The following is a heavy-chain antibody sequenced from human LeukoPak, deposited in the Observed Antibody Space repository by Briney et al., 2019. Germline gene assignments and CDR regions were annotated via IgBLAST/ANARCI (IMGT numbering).Heavy chain of an antibody. Sequence: PGGSLRLSCAASRFTFSSYAMSWVRQAPGKGLEWVSAISGSGGSTYYADSVKGRSTISRDNSKNTLYLQMNSLRAEDTAVYYCAKERGIQLWLLPAGDYWGQGTLVTVSS. V-gene: IGHV3-23*01. J-gene: IGHJ4*02. CDR3: AKERGIQLWLLPAGDY. CDR1: RFTFSSYA. CDR2: ISGSGGST. D-gene: IGHD5-18*01.